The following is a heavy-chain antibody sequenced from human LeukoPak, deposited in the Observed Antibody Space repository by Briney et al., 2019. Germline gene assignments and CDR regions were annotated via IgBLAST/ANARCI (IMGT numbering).Heavy chain of an antibody. J-gene: IGHJ5*02. CDR3: AGTPDWFGP. CDR1: GASITRTDYY. V-gene: IGHV4-30-4*01. CDR2: IHYSGSAYSGSA. Sequence: PSQTLSLTCAVSGASITRTDYYWSWIRQPPGKGLEWIGYIHYSGSAYSGSAYYNPSLKSRVTISEDTSKNQFSLKLTSVTAADTVVYYCAGTPDWFGPWGQGTLVTVSS.